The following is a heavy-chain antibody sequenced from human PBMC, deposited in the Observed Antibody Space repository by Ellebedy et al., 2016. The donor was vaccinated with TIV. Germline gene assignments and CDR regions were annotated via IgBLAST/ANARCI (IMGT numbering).Heavy chain of an antibody. Sequence: SETLSLXCTVSGGSISSGGYYWSWIRQHPGKGLEWIGYIYYSGSTYYNPSLKSRVTISVDTSKNQFSLKLSSVTAADTAVYYCARHPMRYFDWFDPWGQGTLVTVS. V-gene: IGHV4-31*03. CDR2: IYYSGST. D-gene: IGHD3-9*01. J-gene: IGHJ5*02. CDR3: ARHPMRYFDWFDP. CDR1: GGSISSGGYY.